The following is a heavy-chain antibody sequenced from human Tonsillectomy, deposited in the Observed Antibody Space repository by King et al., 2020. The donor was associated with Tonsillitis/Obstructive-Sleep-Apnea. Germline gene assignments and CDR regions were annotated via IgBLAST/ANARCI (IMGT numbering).Heavy chain of an antibody. Sequence: QLVQSGAEVKKPGASVKVSCKVSGYTLTELSMHWVRQAPGKGLEWMGGFDPEDGETIYAQKFQGRVTMTEDTSTDTAYMELSSLRSEDTAVYYCATDPHYGCKSVSSYSYMDVWGKGTTVTVSS. D-gene: IGHD4-23*01. CDR3: ATDPHYGCKSVSSYSYMDV. CDR2: FDPEDGET. CDR1: GYTLTELS. V-gene: IGHV1-24*01. J-gene: IGHJ6*03.